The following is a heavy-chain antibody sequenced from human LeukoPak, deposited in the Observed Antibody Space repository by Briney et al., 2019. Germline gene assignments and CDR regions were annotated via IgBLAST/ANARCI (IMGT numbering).Heavy chain of an antibody. J-gene: IGHJ4*02. V-gene: IGHV1-2*02. CDR3: ARGCGGKPQVHDY. D-gene: IGHD2-15*01. CDR1: GFTFSDYY. Sequence: GASVKVSCKASGFTFSDYYMHWVRQAPGQGLEWMGWINPNSGGTSYAQKFQGRVTMTRDTSISTVYMELNRLRSDDTAVFYCARGCGGKPQVHDYWGQGTLVTVSS. CDR2: INPNSGGT.